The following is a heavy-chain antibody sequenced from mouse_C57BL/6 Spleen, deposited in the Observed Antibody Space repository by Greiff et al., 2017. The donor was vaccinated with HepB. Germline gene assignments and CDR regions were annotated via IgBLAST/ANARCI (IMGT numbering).Heavy chain of an antibody. V-gene: IGHV1-59*01. CDR3: AREGIPNSNYEGDY. J-gene: IGHJ2*01. D-gene: IGHD2-5*01. CDR2: IDPSDSYT. Sequence: QVQLQQPGAELVRPGTSVKLSCKASGYTFTSYWMHWVKQRPGQGLEWIGVIDPSDSYTNYNQKFKGKATLTVDTSSSTAYMQLSSLTSEDSAVYYCAREGIPNSNYEGDYWGQGTTLTVSS. CDR1: GYTFTSYW.